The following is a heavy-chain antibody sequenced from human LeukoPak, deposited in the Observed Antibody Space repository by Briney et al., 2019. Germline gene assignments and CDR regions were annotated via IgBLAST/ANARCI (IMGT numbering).Heavy chain of an antibody. J-gene: IGHJ4*02. Sequence: KPSETLSLTCTVSGGSISSYYWSWIRQPPGKGLEWIGYIYYSGSTNYNPSLKSRVTISVDKSKNQFSLKLSSVTAADTAVYYCARVDSLVAGTIDYWGQGTLVTVSS. CDR1: GGSISSYY. CDR2: IYYSGST. D-gene: IGHD6-19*01. CDR3: ARVDSLVAGTIDY. V-gene: IGHV4-59*01.